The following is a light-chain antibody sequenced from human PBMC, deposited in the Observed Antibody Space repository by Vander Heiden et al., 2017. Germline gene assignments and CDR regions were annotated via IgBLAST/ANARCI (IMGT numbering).Light chain of an antibody. CDR3: RQALQTPLT. CDR1: QSLLHSNGYNY. J-gene: IGKJ4*01. Sequence: DLVMTQSPLSLPVTPGEPASISCRSSQSLLHSNGYNYLDWYLQKPGQSPHLLIYLGSNRASGVPDRFSGSGSGTDFTLKISRVEAEDVGVYYCRQALQTPLTFGGGTKVEIK. V-gene: IGKV2-28*01. CDR2: LGS.